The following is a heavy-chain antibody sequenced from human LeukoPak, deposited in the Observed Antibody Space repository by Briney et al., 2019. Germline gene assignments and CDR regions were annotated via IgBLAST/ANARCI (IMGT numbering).Heavy chain of an antibody. CDR3: ARHIALLWFGESQNWFDP. CDR1: GYSISRGYY. CDR2: IYHSGST. V-gene: IGHV4-38-2*01. Sequence: SETLSLTCAVSGYSISRGYYWGWIRQPPGKGLEWIGSIYHSGSTYYNPSLKSRVTISVDTSKNQFSLKLSSVTAADTAVYYCARHIALLWFGESQNWFDPWGQGTLVTVSS. J-gene: IGHJ5*02. D-gene: IGHD3-10*01.